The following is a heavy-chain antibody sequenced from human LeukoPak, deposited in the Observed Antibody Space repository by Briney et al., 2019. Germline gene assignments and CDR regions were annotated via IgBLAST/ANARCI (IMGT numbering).Heavy chain of an antibody. J-gene: IGHJ4*02. CDR2: INPGGSSI. CDR1: GFTFSSYW. V-gene: IGHV3-74*01. D-gene: IGHD1-14*01. Sequence: PGGSLRLPCAASGFTFSSYWMHWVRQVPGKGLVWVARINPGGSSITYADSVKGRFTISRDNAKNTLYLQMDSLRAEDTGVYYCARSNQADDYWGQGTLVTVS. CDR3: ARSNQADDY.